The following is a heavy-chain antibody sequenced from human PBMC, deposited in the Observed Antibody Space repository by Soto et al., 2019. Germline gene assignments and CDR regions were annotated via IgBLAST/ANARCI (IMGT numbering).Heavy chain of an antibody. CDR1: GGTFSSYA. CDR2: IIPIFGTA. V-gene: IGHV1-69*13. CDR3: ARHQTRITSPVRELLAPPLL. Sequence: GASVKVSCKASGGTFSSYAISWVRQAPGQGLEWMGGIIPIFGTANYAQKFQGRVTITADESTSTAYIELNSLRAEDTAVYYCARHQTRITSPVRELLAPPLLWGQGTLVTVSS. D-gene: IGHD1-26*01. J-gene: IGHJ4*02.